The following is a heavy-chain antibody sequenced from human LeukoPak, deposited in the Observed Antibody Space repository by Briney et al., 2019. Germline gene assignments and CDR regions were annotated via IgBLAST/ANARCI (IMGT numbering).Heavy chain of an antibody. J-gene: IGHJ5*02. CDR3: AKDPSGGYEIEGGNWFDP. CDR2: ISGSGANT. Sequence: GGSLRLSCAASGFTFSSYAMSWVRQAPGKGLEWVSAISGSGANTYYADSVKGRITISRDNSKNTLYLQMNNLRAEDTAVYYCAKDPSGGYEIEGGNWFDPWGQGTLVTVSS. V-gene: IGHV3-23*01. CDR1: GFTFSSYA. D-gene: IGHD5-12*01.